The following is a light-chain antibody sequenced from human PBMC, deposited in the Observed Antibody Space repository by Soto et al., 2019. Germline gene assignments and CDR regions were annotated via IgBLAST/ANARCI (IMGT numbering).Light chain of an antibody. Sequence: QSALTQPASVSGSPGQSITISCTGTSSDVGGYNYVSWYQQHPGKAPKLMIYEVSNRPSGVSNRFSGSKSGNTASLTISGLQAEDEDDYYCSSYTSSSTPYVVGTGTKVTVL. CDR3: SSYTSSSTPYV. CDR2: EVS. V-gene: IGLV2-14*01. CDR1: SSDVGGYNY. J-gene: IGLJ1*01.